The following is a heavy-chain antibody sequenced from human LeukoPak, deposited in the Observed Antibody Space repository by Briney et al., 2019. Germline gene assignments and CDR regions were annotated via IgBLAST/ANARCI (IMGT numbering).Heavy chain of an antibody. J-gene: IGHJ3*02. CDR1: GFTFSSYA. V-gene: IGHV3-30*04. CDR3: ARPDDPNDAFDI. CDR2: ISYDGSNK. Sequence: GGSLRLSCAASGFTFSSYAMHWVRQAPGKGLEWVAVISYDGSNKYYADSVKGRFTISRDNSKNTLYLQMNSLRAEDTAVYYCARPDDPNDAFDIWGQGTMVTVSS.